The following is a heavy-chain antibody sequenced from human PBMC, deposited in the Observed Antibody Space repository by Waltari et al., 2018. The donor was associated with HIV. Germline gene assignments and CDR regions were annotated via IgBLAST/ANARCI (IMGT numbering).Heavy chain of an antibody. J-gene: IGHJ3*02. CDR3: ARKYDSDAFDI. V-gene: IGHV4-61*01. Sequence: QVQLQESGPGLVKPSETLSLTCTVSDGSVSSGSHYWSWIRQPPGKGLEWIGYIYYIWSTNYNPSLKRRVTISVDTSKNQFSLKLSSVTAADTAVYYCARKYDSDAFDIWVQGTMFTVSS. CDR1: DGSVSSGSHY. D-gene: IGHD3-16*01. CDR2: IYYIWST.